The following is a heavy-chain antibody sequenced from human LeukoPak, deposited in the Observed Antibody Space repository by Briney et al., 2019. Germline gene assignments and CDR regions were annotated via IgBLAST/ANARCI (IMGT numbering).Heavy chain of an antibody. V-gene: IGHV3-48*01. J-gene: IGHJ4*02. CDR3: TRHRYGDSGGDFDY. D-gene: IGHD2-21*02. CDR1: GFTFSSYS. CDR2: IRSSSSTI. Sequence: GGSLRLSCAASGFTFSSYSMNWVRQAPGKGLEWVSYIRSSSSTIYYADSVKGRFTISTDNANNSLYLQMNSLKTGDTAVYYCTRHRYGDSGGDFDYWGQGTLVTVSS.